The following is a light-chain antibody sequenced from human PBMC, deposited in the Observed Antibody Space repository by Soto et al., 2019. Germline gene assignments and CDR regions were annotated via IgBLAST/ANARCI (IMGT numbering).Light chain of an antibody. CDR2: DAS. CDR1: QSVSSY. Sequence: EIVLTQSPATLSLSPGERATLSCRASQSVSSYLAWYQQKPGQAPRLLIYDASNSATGIPARFSGGGSGTDVTLTISSLEPEDFAVYYCQQRFKWPRFTFDQGTKLEIK. CDR3: QQRFKWPRFT. V-gene: IGKV3-11*01. J-gene: IGKJ2*01.